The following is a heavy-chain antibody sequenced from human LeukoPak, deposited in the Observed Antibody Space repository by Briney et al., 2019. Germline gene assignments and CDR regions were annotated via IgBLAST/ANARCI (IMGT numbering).Heavy chain of an antibody. CDR2: ISAYNGNT. J-gene: IGHJ6*03. Sequence: GASVKVSSKASGYTFTSYGISWVRQAPGQGLEWMGWISAYNGNTNYAQKLQGRVTMTTDTSTSTAYMELRSLRSDDTAVYYCAREVVPAANYYYYYMDVWGKGTTVTVSS. CDR3: AREVVPAANYYYYYMDV. CDR1: GYTFTSYG. D-gene: IGHD2-2*01. V-gene: IGHV1-18*01.